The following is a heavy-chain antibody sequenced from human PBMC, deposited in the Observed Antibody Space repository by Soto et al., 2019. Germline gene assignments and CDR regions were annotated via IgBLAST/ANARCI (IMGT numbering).Heavy chain of an antibody. J-gene: IGHJ4*02. CDR3: ARVKGGAQYYFDY. Sequence: SVKVSCKASGGTFSSYAISWVRQAPGQGLEWMGGIIPIFGTANYAQKFQGRVTITADESTSTAYMELSSLRSEDTAVYYCARVKGGAQYYFDYWGQRTLVTVSS. V-gene: IGHV1-69*13. CDR1: GGTFSSYA. D-gene: IGHD3-16*01. CDR2: IIPIFGTA.